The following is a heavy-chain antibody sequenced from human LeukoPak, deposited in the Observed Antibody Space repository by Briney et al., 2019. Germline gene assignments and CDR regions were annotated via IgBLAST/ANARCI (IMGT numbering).Heavy chain of an antibody. V-gene: IGHV1-18*01. Sequence: ASVNVSCKATGYTFTSYGISWVRQAPGQRLEWVGWISSNSDNTNYAQKFQGRVAMTTDTSTSTAYMELRSLRSDDTAVYYCARDWGSIKVITDYWGQGTLVTVSS. J-gene: IGHJ4*02. CDR3: ARDWGSIKVITDY. D-gene: IGHD3-16*01. CDR2: ISSNSDNT. CDR1: GYTFTSYG.